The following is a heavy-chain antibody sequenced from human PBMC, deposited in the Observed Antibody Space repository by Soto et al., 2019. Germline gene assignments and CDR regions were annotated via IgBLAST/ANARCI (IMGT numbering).Heavy chain of an antibody. CDR1: GFIFSDYY. CDR2: ISTRSTYT. D-gene: IGHD1-1*01. Sequence: QVLLVESGGGLVKAGGSLRLSCAASGFIFSDYYMSWVRQTPGKGLEWVSYISTRSTYTNYANSVKGRFTISRDNTKISLYLQMDSLRVEDTAVYYCARDLAWNRGKVGRFYYAVDVWGQGTIVTVSS. J-gene: IGHJ6*02. CDR3: ARDLAWNRGKVGRFYYAVDV. V-gene: IGHV3-11*06.